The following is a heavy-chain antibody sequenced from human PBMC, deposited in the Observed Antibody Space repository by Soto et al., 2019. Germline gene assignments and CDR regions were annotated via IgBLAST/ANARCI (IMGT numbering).Heavy chain of an antibody. J-gene: IGHJ4*02. CDR2: ISGSSGNT. D-gene: IGHD1-26*01. V-gene: IGHV3-23*01. CDR3: AKGTTELLPFDY. Sequence: PGGSLSLSCAASGFTFDNYGMSWVRQAPGKVLEWVSSISGSSGNTFYADSVKGRFTISRDNSKNTLFLQMNSLTAEDTAVYYCAKGTTELLPFDYWGQGTLVTVSS. CDR1: GFTFDNYG.